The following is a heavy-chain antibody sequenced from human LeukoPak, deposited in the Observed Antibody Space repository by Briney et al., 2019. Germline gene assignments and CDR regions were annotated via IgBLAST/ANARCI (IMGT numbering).Heavy chain of an antibody. CDR2: ISYNGSNK. Sequence: GRSLRLSCAASGFTFSSYAMHWVRQAPGKGREGGAVISYNGSNKYYADSVKGRFTISRDNSSNTLYLQMNSLRAEDTAVYYWAREAPKREMATFTLYAFDIWGQGTMVTVSS. V-gene: IGHV3-30-3*01. CDR3: AREAPKREMATFTLYAFDI. CDR1: GFTFSSYA. J-gene: IGHJ3*02. D-gene: IGHD5-24*01.